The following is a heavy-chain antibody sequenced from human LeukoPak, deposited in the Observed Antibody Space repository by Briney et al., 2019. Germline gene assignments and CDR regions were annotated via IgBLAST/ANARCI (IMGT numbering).Heavy chain of an antibody. Sequence: GGSLRLSCAASGFTFDDYAMHWVRQAPGKGLEWVSGISWNSSSIGYADSVKGRFTISRDNAKTSLYLQMNSLTSEDTAFYYCAKARRSTMTTVGDYWGQGTLVTVPS. V-gene: IGHV3-9*01. CDR2: ISWNSSSI. CDR3: AKARRSTMTTVGDY. J-gene: IGHJ4*02. D-gene: IGHD4-17*01. CDR1: GFTFDDYA.